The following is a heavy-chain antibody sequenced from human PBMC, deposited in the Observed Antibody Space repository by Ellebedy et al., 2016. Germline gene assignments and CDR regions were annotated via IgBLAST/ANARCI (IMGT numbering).Heavy chain of an antibody. CDR1: GGSISSSNW. CDR2: INHSGST. J-gene: IGHJ5*02. CDR3: ARHNPGGRNYDFWSGYPRWFDP. Sequence: SETLSLTCAVSGGSISSSNWWSWVRQPPGKGLEWIGEINHSGSTNYNPSLKSRVTISVDTSKNQFSLKLSSVTAADTAVYYCARHNPGGRNYDFWSGYPRWFDPWGQGTLVTVSS. D-gene: IGHD3-3*01. V-gene: IGHV4-4*02.